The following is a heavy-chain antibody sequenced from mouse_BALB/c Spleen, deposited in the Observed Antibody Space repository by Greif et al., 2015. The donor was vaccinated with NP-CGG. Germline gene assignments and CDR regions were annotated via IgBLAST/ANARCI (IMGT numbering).Heavy chain of an antibody. V-gene: IGHV3-2*02. D-gene: IGHD4-1*01. CDR1: GYSITSDYA. J-gene: IGHJ4*01. CDR3: ARETGDYAMDY. Sequence: EVQGVESGPGLVKPSQSLSLTCTVTGYSITSDYAWNWIRQFPGNKLEWMGFISYSGSTSYNPSLKSRISITRDTSKNQFFLQLNSVTTEDTATYYCARETGDYAMDYWGQGTSVTVSS. CDR2: ISYSGST.